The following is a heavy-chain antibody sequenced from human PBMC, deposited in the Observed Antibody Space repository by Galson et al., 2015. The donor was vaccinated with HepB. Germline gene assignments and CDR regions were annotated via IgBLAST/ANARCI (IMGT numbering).Heavy chain of an antibody. CDR1: GFTFSSYG. Sequence: SLRLSCAASGFTFSSYGMHWVRQAPGKGLEWVAVISYDGSNKYYADSVKGRFTISRDNSKNTLYLQMNSLRAEDTAVYYCAKDQGDGYRLDYYGMDVWGQGTTVTVSS. CDR2: ISYDGSNK. CDR3: AKDQGDGYRLDYYGMDV. J-gene: IGHJ6*02. D-gene: IGHD5-24*01. V-gene: IGHV3-30*18.